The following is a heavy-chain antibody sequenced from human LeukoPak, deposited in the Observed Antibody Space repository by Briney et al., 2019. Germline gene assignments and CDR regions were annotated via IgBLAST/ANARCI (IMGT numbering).Heavy chain of an antibody. CDR3: ARDQQPIVVVPAAILGGMDV. CDR2: ISAYNGNT. V-gene: IGHV1-18*01. CDR1: GYTFTSYG. Sequence: GASVKVSCKASGYTFTSYGISWVRQAPGQGLEWMGWISAYNGNTNYAQKLQGRVTMTTDTSTSTAYMELRSLRSDDTAVCYCARDQQPIVVVPAAILGGMDVWGQGTTVTVSS. J-gene: IGHJ6*02. D-gene: IGHD2-2*01.